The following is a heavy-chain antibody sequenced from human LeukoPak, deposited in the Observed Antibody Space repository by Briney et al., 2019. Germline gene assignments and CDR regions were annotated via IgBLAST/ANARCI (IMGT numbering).Heavy chain of an antibody. V-gene: IGHV3-30*18. D-gene: IGHD6-13*01. CDR1: GFTFSSYG. CDR3: AKGSSSWYGGSYFDY. CDR2: ISYDGSNK. J-gene: IGHJ4*02. Sequence: GRSLRLSCAASGFTFSSYGMHWVRQAPGKGLEWVAVISYDGSNKYYADSVKGRFTTSRDNSKNTLYLQMNSLRAEDTAVYYCAKGSSSWYGGSYFDYWGQGTLVTVSS.